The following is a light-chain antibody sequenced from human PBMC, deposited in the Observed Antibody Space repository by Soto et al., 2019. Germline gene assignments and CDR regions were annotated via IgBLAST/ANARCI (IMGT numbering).Light chain of an antibody. Sequence: QSALTQPPSASGSPEQSVTISCTRTSSDVGGYNYVSWYQHHPGKAPKVVIYKVSQRPSGVPDRFSGSRSDNTASLTVSGLQAEDEADYYCSSYADSSNVLFGGGTQLTVL. V-gene: IGLV2-8*01. CDR2: KVS. J-gene: IGLJ2*01. CDR1: SSDVGGYNY. CDR3: SSYADSSNVL.